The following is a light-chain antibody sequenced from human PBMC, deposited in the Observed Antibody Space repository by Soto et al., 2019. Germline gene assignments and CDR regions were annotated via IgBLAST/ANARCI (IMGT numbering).Light chain of an antibody. Sequence: EIVLTQSPATLSLSPGERATLSCRASQSVSSYLAWYQQKPGQAPRLLIYDASTRATGIPARFSGSGSGTDFTLTISSLEPEDFAVYYWQQRSNWPPITFGQWTRTEIK. CDR3: QQRSNWPPIT. CDR2: DAS. CDR1: QSVSSY. J-gene: IGKJ5*01. V-gene: IGKV3-11*01.